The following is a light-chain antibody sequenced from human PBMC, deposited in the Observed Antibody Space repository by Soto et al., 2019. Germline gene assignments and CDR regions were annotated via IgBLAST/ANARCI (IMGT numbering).Light chain of an antibody. V-gene: IGLV2-11*01. CDR2: DVS. Sequence: QSALTQPRSVSGSPGQSVTISCTGTSSDVGGYNYVSWYQQHPGKAPKLMIYDVSKRPSGVPDRFSGSKSGNTASLTISGLQAEGEADYYCCSYAGSYVVFGGGTQLTVL. J-gene: IGLJ2*01. CDR1: SSDVGGYNY. CDR3: CSYAGSYVV.